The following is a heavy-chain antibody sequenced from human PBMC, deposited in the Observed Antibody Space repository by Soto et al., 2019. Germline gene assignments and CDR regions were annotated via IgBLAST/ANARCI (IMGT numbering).Heavy chain of an antibody. CDR2: IYYSGST. V-gene: IGHV4-59*01. CDR1: GGSISTYW. Sequence: SETLSLTCTVSGGSISTYWWSWIRQPPRKGLEWIGYIYYSGSTNYNPSLKSRVTISADTSKNQFSLKLTSVTAADTAVYYCARSRGSTRSFDYWGQGTTATVSS. J-gene: IGHJ4*02. D-gene: IGHD2-15*01. CDR3: ARSRGSTRSFDY.